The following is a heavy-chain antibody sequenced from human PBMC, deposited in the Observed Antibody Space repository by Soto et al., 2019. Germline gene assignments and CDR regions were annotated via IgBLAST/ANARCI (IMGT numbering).Heavy chain of an antibody. J-gene: IGHJ6*03. CDR2: IYYSGST. D-gene: IGHD4-4*01. Sequence: PSETLSLTCTVSGGSISSSSYYWGWIRQPPGKGLEWIGSIYYSGSTYYNPSLKSRVTISVDTSKNQFSLKLSSVTAADTAVYYCARHMAVTTVTMLYYYYYYMDVWGKGTTVTVSS. CDR1: GGSISSSSYY. CDR3: ARHMAVTTVTMLYYYYYYMDV. V-gene: IGHV4-39*01.